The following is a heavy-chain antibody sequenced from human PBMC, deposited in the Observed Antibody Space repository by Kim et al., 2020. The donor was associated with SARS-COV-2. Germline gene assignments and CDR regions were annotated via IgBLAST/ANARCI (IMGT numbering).Heavy chain of an antibody. CDR2: ITKSSATI. J-gene: IGHJ3*02. CDR3: VRDRMGGAFDI. D-gene: IGHD3-16*01. V-gene: IGHV3-48*02. Sequence: GGSLRLSCATSGFTFSAYDMNRVRQAPGKGLEWLSFITKSSATIYYADSVQGRFTISRDNAKNSLYLQMNSLRDEDTALYYCVRDRMGGAFDIWGQGTMV. CDR1: GFTFSAYD.